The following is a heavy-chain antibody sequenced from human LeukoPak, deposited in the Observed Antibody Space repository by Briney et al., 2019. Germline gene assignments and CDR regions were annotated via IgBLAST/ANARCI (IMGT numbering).Heavy chain of an antibody. J-gene: IGHJ4*02. V-gene: IGHV3-21*01. CDR1: GFTFSTFS. D-gene: IGHD6-13*01. CDR2: ISSSSGHI. Sequence: GGSLRLSCAGSGFTFSTFSMNWVRQAPGKGLEWVASISSSSGHIYYADSVRGRFTISRDNAKNSTCLQMNSLRAEDTAIYYCARAIAAAGNYWGQGTLVTVSS. CDR3: ARAIAAAGNY.